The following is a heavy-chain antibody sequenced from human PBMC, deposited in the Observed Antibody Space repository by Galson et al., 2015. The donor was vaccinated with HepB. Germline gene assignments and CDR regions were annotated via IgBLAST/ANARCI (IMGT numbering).Heavy chain of an antibody. Sequence: SLRLSCAGSGFTFSSNWMSWVRQAPGKGLEWVANIKQDGSEKYYVDSVKGRFTISRDNAKNSLYLQMNSLRAEDTAVYYCAREWQLWGQGNLVTVSS. V-gene: IGHV3-7*01. CDR2: IKQDGSEK. CDR3: AREWQL. CDR1: GFTFSSNW. J-gene: IGHJ4*02. D-gene: IGHD6-13*01.